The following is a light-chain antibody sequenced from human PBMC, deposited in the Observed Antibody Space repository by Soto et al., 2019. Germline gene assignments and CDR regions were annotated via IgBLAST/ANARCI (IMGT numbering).Light chain of an antibody. V-gene: IGKV1-39*01. CDR1: QSVSSD. CDR2: SAS. J-gene: IGKJ3*01. Sequence: DIQMTQSPSSLSASVGDRVTITCRASQSVSSDLNWYQQKSGKAPRLLIYSASSLQSGVPSRFSGRGSGTGFTLTISDLQPEDFATSFCQQSYSSPETFGPGTTLDMK. CDR3: QQSYSSPET.